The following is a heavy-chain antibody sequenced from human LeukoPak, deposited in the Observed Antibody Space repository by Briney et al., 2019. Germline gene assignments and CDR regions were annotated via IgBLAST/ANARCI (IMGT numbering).Heavy chain of an antibody. V-gene: IGHV3-23*01. CDR3: YYYKDV. Sequence: GGSLRLSCAASGFSFSSYAMSWVRQAPGKGLEWVSGISGCSTNYADSVKGRFRESRGHGRISLCEMEEHQLQYRHHDDYDYYYKDVWGKGTTITVSS. J-gene: IGHJ6*03. CDR1: GFSFSSYA. CDR2: ISGCST. D-gene: IGHD2-2*02.